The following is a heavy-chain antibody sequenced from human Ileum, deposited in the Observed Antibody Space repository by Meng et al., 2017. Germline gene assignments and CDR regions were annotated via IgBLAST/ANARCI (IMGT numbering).Heavy chain of an antibody. V-gene: IGHV1-58*01. CDR1: GFTFSNSV. J-gene: IGHJ6*02. CDR2: VVVGSGGP. D-gene: IGHD3-3*02. Sequence: SVKVSCKASGFTFSNSVVHWVRQARGQGLEWIGWVVVGSGGPSYEQRFQDRVTITRDMSSSTVYMELSSLRSEDTAVYYCAAGITIFGVGYYGMDVWGQGTTVTSP. CDR3: AAGITIFGVGYYGMDV.